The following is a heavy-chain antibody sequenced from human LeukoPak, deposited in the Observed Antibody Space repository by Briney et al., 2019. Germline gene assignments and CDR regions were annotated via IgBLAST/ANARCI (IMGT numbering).Heavy chain of an antibody. CDR2: INPNSGGT. D-gene: IGHD2-2*01. V-gene: IGHV1-2*02. J-gene: IGHJ4*02. Sequence: ASVKVSCKASGYTFTGYYMHWVRQAPGQGLEWMGWINPNSGGTNYAQKFQGRVTMTRDTSISTAYMELSRLRSDDTAVYYCARLGTRYCTSTSCHSQFDFWGQGTLVTVSS. CDR1: GYTFTGYY. CDR3: ARLGTRYCTSTSCHSQFDF.